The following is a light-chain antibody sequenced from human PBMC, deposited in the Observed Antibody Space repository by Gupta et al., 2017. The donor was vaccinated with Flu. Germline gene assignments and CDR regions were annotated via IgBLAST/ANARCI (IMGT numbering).Light chain of an antibody. V-gene: IGKV1-39*01. CDR2: AAS. J-gene: IGKJ1*01. Sequence: DIQMTQSPSPLSASVGDRVTITCRASQNIRTYLNWYQQKPGKPPKLLIYAASSLQSGVPSRFSGSGSGTDFTLTISSLQPEDFGSFYCQQSYSSRWTFGHGTKVEFK. CDR3: QQSYSSRWT. CDR1: QNIRTY.